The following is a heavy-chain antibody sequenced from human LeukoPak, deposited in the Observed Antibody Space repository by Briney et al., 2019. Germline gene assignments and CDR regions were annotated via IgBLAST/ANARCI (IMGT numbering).Heavy chain of an antibody. CDR3: AGNTYYYDSSGYYYDY. J-gene: IGHJ4*02. CDR2: IYYSGST. CDR1: GGSISSGDYY. V-gene: IGHV4-30-4*01. D-gene: IGHD3-22*01. Sequence: PSETLSLTCTVSGGSISSGDYYWSWIRQPPGKGLEWIGYIYYSGSTYYNPSLKSRVTISVDTSKNQFSLKLSSVTAADTAVYYCAGNTYYYDSSGYYYDYWGQGTLVTVSS.